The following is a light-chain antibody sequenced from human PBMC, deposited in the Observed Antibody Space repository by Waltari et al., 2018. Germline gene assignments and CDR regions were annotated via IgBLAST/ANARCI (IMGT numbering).Light chain of an antibody. CDR2: TNH. J-gene: IGLJ1*01. Sequence: SVLTQPPSVSGTPVQRVTISCSGSTSNVGTNHVFWYQLLPGAAPRLLIYTNHQRPSGVPARFSGSKSGTSASLAISGLRSEDEGDYYCAVWEGSLKVFGAGTKVTVL. V-gene: IGLV1-47*01. CDR1: TSNVGTNH. CDR3: AVWEGSLKV.